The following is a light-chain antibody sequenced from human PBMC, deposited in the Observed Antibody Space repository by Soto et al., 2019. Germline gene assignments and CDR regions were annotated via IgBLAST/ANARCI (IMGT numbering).Light chain of an antibody. V-gene: IGKV3-11*01. CDR2: DVS. J-gene: IGKJ4*01. CDR3: QQRFTWPLT. Sequence: EIVLTQSPATLSLSPGERAALSCRASQNVSPYVAWYQQKPAQPPRLLMYDVSNRAAGTPARFSGSGSGTDFTLTLSGLESEDLAIYYCQQRFTWPLTFGGGTKVDIK. CDR1: QNVSPY.